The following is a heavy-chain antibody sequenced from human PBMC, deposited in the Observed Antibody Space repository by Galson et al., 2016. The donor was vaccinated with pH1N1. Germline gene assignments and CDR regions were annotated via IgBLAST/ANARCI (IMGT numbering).Heavy chain of an antibody. CDR1: GYTFTSNA. V-gene: IGHV7-4-1*04. CDR3: ARSYCSSTSCYGGSYYDYGVDV. J-gene: IGHJ6*02. D-gene: IGHD2-2*01. Sequence: SVKVSCKASGYTFTSNAMNWVRQAPGQGLEWMGWINTNTGNPTYAQGFTGRFVFSLDTSVSMEYLQISSLKAEDTAVYYCARSYCSSTSCYGGSYYDYGVDVWGPGTTVTLSS. CDR2: INTNTGNP.